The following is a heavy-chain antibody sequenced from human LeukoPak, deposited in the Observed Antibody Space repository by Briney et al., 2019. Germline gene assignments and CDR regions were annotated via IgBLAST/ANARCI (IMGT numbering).Heavy chain of an antibody. CDR1: GFTFSSYW. CDR3: AKDGYGSGSYYTLNFDY. J-gene: IGHJ4*02. CDR2: MKQDGSEI. V-gene: IGHV3-7*03. Sequence: PGGSLRLSCAASGFTFSSYWMTWVRQAPGKGLEWVAYMKQDGSEIYYVDSVKGRFTISRDNARNTLYLQMNSLRAEDTAVYYCAKDGYGSGSYYTLNFDYWGQGTLVTVSS. D-gene: IGHD3-10*01.